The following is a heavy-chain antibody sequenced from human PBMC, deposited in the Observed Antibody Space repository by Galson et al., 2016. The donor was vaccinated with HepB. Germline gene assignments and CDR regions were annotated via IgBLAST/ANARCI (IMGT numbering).Heavy chain of an antibody. CDR2: ISHDVTFK. CDR1: GFTFSDSG. CDR3: AKDGAPTYCSGGTCNPPRWLDP. V-gene: IGHV3-30*18. Sequence: SLRLSCAASGFTFSDSGMHWVRQTPGKGLEWVALISHDVTFKKYADSVQGRFIISRDNSNNTLYLQMNSLRLDDTAVYYCAKDGAPTYCSGGTCNPPRWLDPWGQGVLVTVSS. J-gene: IGHJ5*02. D-gene: IGHD2-15*01.